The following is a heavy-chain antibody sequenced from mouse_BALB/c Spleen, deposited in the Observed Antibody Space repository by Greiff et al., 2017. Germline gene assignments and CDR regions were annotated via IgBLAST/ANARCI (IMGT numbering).Heavy chain of an antibody. V-gene: IGHV7-3*02. Sequence: EVQVVESGGGLVQPGGSLRLSCATSGFTFTDYYMSWVRQPPGKALEWLGFIRNKANGYTTEYSASVKGRFTISRDNSQSILYLQMNTLRAEDSATYYCARDYRYDGAWFAYWGQGTLVTVSA. CDR2: IRNKANGYTT. CDR3: ARDYRYDGAWFAY. D-gene: IGHD2-14*01. CDR1: GFTFTDYY. J-gene: IGHJ3*01.